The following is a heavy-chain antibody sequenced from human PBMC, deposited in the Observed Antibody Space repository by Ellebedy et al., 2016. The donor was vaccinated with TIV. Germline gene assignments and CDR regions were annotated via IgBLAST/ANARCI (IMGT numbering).Heavy chain of an antibody. J-gene: IGHJ2*01. D-gene: IGHD1-20*01. CDR3: ARGNFQDVDLDHWYFDL. CDR1: GGSFSGHS. V-gene: IGHV4-34*01. CDR2: VNHRGST. Sequence: SETLPLTCAVNGGSFSGHSWSWIRQPPGKGLEWIGEVNHRGSTSYNRSLRSRVTISIDTSKYQFSLRLSAVTAADTAVYYCARGNFQDVDLDHWYFDLWGRGTLVTVSS.